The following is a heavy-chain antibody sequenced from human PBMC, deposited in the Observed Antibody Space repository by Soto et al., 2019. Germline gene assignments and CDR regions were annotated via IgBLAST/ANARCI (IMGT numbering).Heavy chain of an antibody. V-gene: IGHV3-74*01. Sequence: GGSLRLSCAASKVTLSKHWMHWVRQAPGKGLVWDSRIDDGSGTSYADSVKGRFTVSRDNAKNTLYLQMNSLRAEDTAAYYCARFRGDGYYNFWGQGTLVTVSS. D-gene: IGHD3-9*01. CDR2: IDDGSGT. J-gene: IGHJ4*02. CDR1: KVTLSKHW. CDR3: ARFRGDGYYNF.